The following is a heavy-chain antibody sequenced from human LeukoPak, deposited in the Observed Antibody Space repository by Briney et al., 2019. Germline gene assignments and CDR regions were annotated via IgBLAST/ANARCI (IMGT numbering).Heavy chain of an antibody. CDR2: IYPGDSDT. Sequence: GESLKISCKGSGYDFTTYWIAWVRQMLGKGLEWMGIIYPGDSDTRYSPSFQGQVTISAAKSISTAYLQWSSLRAWDTAMYYCARRVGSYEYFDYWGQGTLVTVSS. D-gene: IGHD3-10*01. CDR3: ARRVGSYEYFDY. V-gene: IGHV5-51*01. CDR1: GYDFTTYW. J-gene: IGHJ4*02.